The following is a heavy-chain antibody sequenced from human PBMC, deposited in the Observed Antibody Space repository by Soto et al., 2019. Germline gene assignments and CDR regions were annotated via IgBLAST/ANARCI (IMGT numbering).Heavy chain of an antibody. CDR1: GGSISSGGYY. D-gene: IGHD3-3*01. CDR3: ARAQLLEWLFGVYFDY. CDR2: IYYSGST. J-gene: IGHJ4*02. V-gene: IGHV4-31*03. Sequence: QVQLQESGPGLVKPSQTLSLTCTVSGGSISSGGYYWSWIRQHPGKGLEWIGYIYYSGSTYYNPSLKSRVTISVVTSKNHFSLKLSSVTAADTAVYYCARAQLLEWLFGVYFDYWGQGTLVTVSS.